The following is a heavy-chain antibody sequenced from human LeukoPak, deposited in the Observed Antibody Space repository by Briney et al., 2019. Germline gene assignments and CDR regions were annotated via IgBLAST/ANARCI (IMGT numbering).Heavy chain of an antibody. D-gene: IGHD5-24*01. CDR1: GFAFGVYG. Sequence: GGSLRLSCAASGFAFGVYGMHWVRQAPGKGLEWVAVIGHDGGYTKYPDSVKGRFTISRDNSKNTLFLHMDSLRAEDTALYYCARDLEMGKHFDYWGQGTPVTVSS. CDR3: ARDLEMGKHFDY. V-gene: IGHV3-33*01. J-gene: IGHJ4*02. CDR2: IGHDGGYT.